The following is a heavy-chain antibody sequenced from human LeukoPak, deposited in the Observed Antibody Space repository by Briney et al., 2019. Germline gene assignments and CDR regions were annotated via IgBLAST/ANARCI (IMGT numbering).Heavy chain of an antibody. J-gene: IGHJ4*02. CDR3: ARDDGDYAHPVDY. D-gene: IGHD4-17*01. V-gene: IGHV3-9*01. CDR1: GFTFDDYA. CDR2: ISWNSGSI. Sequence: GRSLRLSCAASGFTFDDYAMHWVRQAPGKGLEWVSGISWNSGSIGYADSVKGRFTISRDNAKNSLYLHMSSLRAEDTAVYYCARDDGDYAHPVDYWGQGTLVTVST.